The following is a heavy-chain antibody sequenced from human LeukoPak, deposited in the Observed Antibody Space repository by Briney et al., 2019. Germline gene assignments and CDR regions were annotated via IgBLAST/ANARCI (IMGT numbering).Heavy chain of an antibody. Sequence: NTGGSLRLSCAASGFTFSPYNTNWVRQAPGKGLEWVSAISSSSSYIYYADSVKGRFTISRDNAKNSLYLQMNSLRAEDTAVYYCARGGGYCGGDCYGINYWGQGTLVTVSS. D-gene: IGHD2-21*01. CDR1: GFTFSPYN. V-gene: IGHV3-21*01. CDR2: ISSSSSYI. J-gene: IGHJ4*02. CDR3: ARGGGYCGGDCYGINY.